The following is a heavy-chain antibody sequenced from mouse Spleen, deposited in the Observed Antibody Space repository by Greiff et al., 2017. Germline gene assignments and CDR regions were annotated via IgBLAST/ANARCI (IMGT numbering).Heavy chain of an antibody. CDR1: GFSLTSYG. D-gene: IGHD4-1*01. CDR2: IWSDGST. J-gene: IGHJ2*01. V-gene: IGHV2-6-1*01. CDR3: ARNGLGYFDY. Sequence: QVPVKQSGPGLVAPSQSLSITCTISGFSLTSYGVHWVRQPPGKGLEWLVVIWSDGSTTYNSALKSRLSISKDNSKSQVFLKMNSLQTDDTAMYYCARNGLGYFDYWGQGTTLTVSS.